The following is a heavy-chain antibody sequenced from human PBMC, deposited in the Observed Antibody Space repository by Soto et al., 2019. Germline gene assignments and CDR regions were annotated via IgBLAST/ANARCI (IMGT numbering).Heavy chain of an antibody. V-gene: IGHV4-59*01. Sequence: PSETLSLTCNVSGGTISPYHWTWIRQPPGKGLEWLGYIYYTGKSNYNPSLRSRVAMSVDTAKNQFSLKLTSVTAADTAVYYCARARDYYDRRGHYHGWVWLDSWGQGTLVTVSS. CDR3: ARARDYYDRRGHYHGWVWLDS. J-gene: IGHJ5*01. CDR1: GGTISPYH. CDR2: IYYTGKS. D-gene: IGHD3-22*01.